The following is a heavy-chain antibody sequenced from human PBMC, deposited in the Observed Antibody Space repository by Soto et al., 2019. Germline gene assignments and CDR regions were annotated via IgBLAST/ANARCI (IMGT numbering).Heavy chain of an antibody. CDR2: IGASGAGT. V-gene: IGHV3-23*01. Sequence: EVQLLESGGGLVQPGGSLRLSCAASGFTFSSYAMSWVRQAPGKGLEWVSGIGASGAGTYYADFVKGRFIISRDNSTNTLHLQMNSLRAEDTAVYYCAVRKTGSYFDYWGQGTLVTVSS. CDR1: GFTFSSYA. D-gene: IGHD1-26*01. J-gene: IGHJ4*02. CDR3: AVRKTGSYFDY.